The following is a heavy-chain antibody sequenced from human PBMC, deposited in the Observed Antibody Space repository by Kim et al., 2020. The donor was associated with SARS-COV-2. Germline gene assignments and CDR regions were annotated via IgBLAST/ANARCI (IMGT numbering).Heavy chain of an antibody. J-gene: IGHJ4*02. CDR1: GFTFSSYA. CDR3: AKDRASGSYKAGAFDY. CDR2: ISGSGGST. Sequence: LSLTCAASGFTFSSYAMSWVRQAPGKGLEWVSAISGSGGSTYYADSVKGRFTISRDNSKNTLYLQMNSLRAEDTAVYYCAKDRASGSYKAGAFDYWGQGTLVTVSS. D-gene: IGHD1-26*01. V-gene: IGHV3-23*01.